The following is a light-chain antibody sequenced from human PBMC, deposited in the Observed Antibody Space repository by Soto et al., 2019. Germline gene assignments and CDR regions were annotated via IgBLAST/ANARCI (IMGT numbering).Light chain of an antibody. CDR2: GNS. V-gene: IGLV1-40*01. CDR1: SSNIGAGYD. J-gene: IGLJ2*01. Sequence: QSALTQPPSVSGAPGQRVTISCTGSSSNIGAGYDVHWYQQLPGTAPKLLIYGNSNRPSGVPDRFSGSKSGTSASLAITGLQAEDEADYYCCSYAGSYTLGVFGGGTQLTVL. CDR3: CSYAGSYTLGV.